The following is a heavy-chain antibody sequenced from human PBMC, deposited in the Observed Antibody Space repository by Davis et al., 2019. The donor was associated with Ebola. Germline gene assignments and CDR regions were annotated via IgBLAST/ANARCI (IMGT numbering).Heavy chain of an antibody. V-gene: IGHV3-23*01. Sequence: PGGSLRLSCAASGFTFSSFAMNWVRQAPGKGLEWVSAISGSGGSTYCADSVKGRFTISRDNSRNTLYLQMNSLRAEDTAVYYCAKGRYSSGWYGQGVYWGQGTLVTVSS. CDR3: AKGRYSSGWYGQGVY. CDR2: ISGSGGST. J-gene: IGHJ4*02. CDR1: GFTFSSFA. D-gene: IGHD6-19*01.